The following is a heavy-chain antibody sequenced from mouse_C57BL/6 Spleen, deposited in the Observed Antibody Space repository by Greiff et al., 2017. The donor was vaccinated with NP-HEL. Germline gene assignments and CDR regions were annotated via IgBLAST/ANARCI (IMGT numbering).Heavy chain of an antibody. D-gene: IGHD1-1*01. Sequence: QVQLQQSGPELVKPGASVKISCKASGYAFSSSWMNWVKQRPGKGLEWIGRIYPGDGDTNYNGKFKGKATLTADKSSSTAYMQISSLTSEDSAVYFCARHITTVVATEYFDVWGTGTTVTVSS. CDR1: GYAFSSSW. CDR3: ARHITTVVATEYFDV. V-gene: IGHV1-82*01. J-gene: IGHJ1*03. CDR2: IYPGDGDT.